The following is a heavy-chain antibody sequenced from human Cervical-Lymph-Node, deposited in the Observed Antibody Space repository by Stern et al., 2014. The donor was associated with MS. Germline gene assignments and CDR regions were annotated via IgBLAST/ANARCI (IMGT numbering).Heavy chain of an antibody. CDR2: ITFDGSNK. Sequence: VQLVESGGGVVPPGGSLRLSCGASGFTLGGHALHWVRQAPGQGLEWLAAITFDGSNKYYEDSVKGRFTITRDNSKDTLYLKLSSRRADDTAVYYCARERSISGYHYAREVWGQGTTVTVSS. CDR3: ARERSISGYHYAREV. J-gene: IGHJ6*02. CDR1: GFTLGGHA. D-gene: IGHD1-20*01. V-gene: IGHV3-30*04.